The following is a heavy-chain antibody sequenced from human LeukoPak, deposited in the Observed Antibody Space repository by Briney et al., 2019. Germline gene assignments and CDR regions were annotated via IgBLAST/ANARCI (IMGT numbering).Heavy chain of an antibody. CDR2: ISSSSSYI. V-gene: IGHV3-21*01. Sequence: GGSLRLSCAASGFTFSSYSMNWVRQAPGKGLEWVSSISSSSSYIYYADSVKGRFTIPRDNAKNSLYLQMNSLRAEDTAVYYCARGHYDILTGYRYYYGLDVWGQGTTVTVSS. J-gene: IGHJ6*02. CDR3: ARGHYDILTGYRYYYGLDV. D-gene: IGHD3-9*01. CDR1: GFTFSSYS.